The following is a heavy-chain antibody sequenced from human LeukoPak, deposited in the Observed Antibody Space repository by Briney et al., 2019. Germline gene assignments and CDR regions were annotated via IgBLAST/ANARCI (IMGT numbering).Heavy chain of an antibody. CDR2: IYSGGST. J-gene: IGHJ4*02. Sequence: GGSLRLSCAASGFTVGSNYMSWVRQAPGKGLEWVSVIYSGGSTYYADSVKGRFTISRDNSKNTLYLQMNSLRAEDTAVYYCARDGYSSGWYRYYWGQGTLVTVSS. CDR3: ARDGYSSGWYRYY. CDR1: GFTVGSNY. V-gene: IGHV3-53*01. D-gene: IGHD6-19*01.